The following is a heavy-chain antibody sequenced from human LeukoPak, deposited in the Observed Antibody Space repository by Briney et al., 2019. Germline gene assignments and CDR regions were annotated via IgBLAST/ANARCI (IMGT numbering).Heavy chain of an antibody. Sequence: GGSLRLSCAASGFTFSSYSMNWVRQAPGKGLEWVSSISSSSSYIYYADSVKGRFTISRDNAKNSLYLQMNSLRAEDTAVYYCAREPYYDILTGYPPNWFDPWGQGTLVTVSS. D-gene: IGHD3-9*01. CDR3: AREPYYDILTGYPPNWFDP. CDR1: GFTFSSYS. V-gene: IGHV3-21*01. CDR2: ISSSSSYI. J-gene: IGHJ5*02.